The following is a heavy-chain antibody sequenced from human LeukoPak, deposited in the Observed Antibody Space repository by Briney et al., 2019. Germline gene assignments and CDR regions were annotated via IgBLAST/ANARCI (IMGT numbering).Heavy chain of an antibody. Sequence: GASVKVSCKASGYIFSSYYMHWVRQAPGQGLEWMGLINPSGGSTSYAQKFQGRVTMTRDTSTSTVYMELSSLRSDDTAVYYCARDSPISGSYYGGLGHWGQGTLVTVSS. CDR1: GYIFSSYY. CDR3: ARDSPISGSYYGGLGH. D-gene: IGHD1-26*01. CDR2: INPSGGST. J-gene: IGHJ4*02. V-gene: IGHV1-46*01.